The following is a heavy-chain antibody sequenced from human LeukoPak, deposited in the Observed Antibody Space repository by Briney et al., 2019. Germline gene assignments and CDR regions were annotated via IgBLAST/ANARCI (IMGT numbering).Heavy chain of an antibody. CDR1: GYPFSSYS. D-gene: IGHD2/OR15-2a*01. J-gene: IGHJ4*02. CDR3: ARDRGYFYDQLDY. CDR2: ISVSGGVR. Sequence: GGSLSLSCAPSGYPFSSYSMNWIRQAPGKGQDWVSYISVSGGVRSYADSVKGRFTISRDDARNSLYLQMNSLKDEDTAVYYCARDRGYFYDQLDYWGQGTLVTVSS. V-gene: IGHV3-48*02.